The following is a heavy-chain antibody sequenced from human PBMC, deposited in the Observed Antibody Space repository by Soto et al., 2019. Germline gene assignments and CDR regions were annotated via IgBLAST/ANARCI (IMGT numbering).Heavy chain of an antibody. CDR2: IYYSGST. D-gene: IGHD4-17*01. J-gene: IGHJ6*02. CDR1: GGSVSSGSYY. V-gene: IGHV4-61*01. Sequence: PSETLSLTCTVSGGSVSSGSYYWSWIRQPPGKGLEWIGYIYYSGSTNYNPSLKSRVTISVDTSKNQFSLKLSSVTAADTAVYYCARDGTVPIPYYYYGMDVWGQGTTVTVSS. CDR3: ARDGTVPIPYYYYGMDV.